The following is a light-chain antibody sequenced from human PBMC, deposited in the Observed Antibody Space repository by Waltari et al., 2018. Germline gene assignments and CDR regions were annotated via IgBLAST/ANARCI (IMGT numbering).Light chain of an antibody. CDR2: DDI. J-gene: IGLJ2*01. Sequence: QSALTQPASVSGSPGRSITISCIGGGGFVSGYQQHPGKAPKLMIYDDIRRPSGVSNRFSASKSDNTASLTISGLQADDEAVYYCSSFVGGTTYLLIGGGTRLTVL. V-gene: IGLV2-23*01. CDR3: SSFVGGTTYLL. CDR1: GGF.